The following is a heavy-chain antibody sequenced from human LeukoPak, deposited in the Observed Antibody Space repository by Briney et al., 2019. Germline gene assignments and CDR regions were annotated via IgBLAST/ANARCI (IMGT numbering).Heavy chain of an antibody. D-gene: IGHD1-26*01. CDR2: IYTSGST. V-gene: IGHV4-4*07. J-gene: IGHJ3*02. CDR3: ARDLGNSGSYSGAFDI. CDR1: GGSISSYY. Sequence: SETLSLTCTVSGGSISSYYWSWIRQPAGKGLEWIGRIYTSGSTNYNPSLKNRVTMSVDTSKNQFSLKLSSVTAADTAVYYCARDLGNSGSYSGAFDIWGQGTMVTVSS.